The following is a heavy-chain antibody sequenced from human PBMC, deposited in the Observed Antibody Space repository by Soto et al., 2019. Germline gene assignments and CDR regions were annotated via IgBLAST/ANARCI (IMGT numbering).Heavy chain of an antibody. CDR1: GFTFSSYA. Sequence: PGGSLRLSCAASGFTFSSYAMSWVRQAPGKGLEWVSAISGSGGSTYYADSVKGRFTISRDNSKNTLYLQMNSLRAEDTAVYYCARLSVAAAGKNWFDPWGQGTLVPVSS. J-gene: IGHJ5*02. D-gene: IGHD6-13*01. CDR2: ISGSGGST. CDR3: ARLSVAAAGKNWFDP. V-gene: IGHV3-23*01.